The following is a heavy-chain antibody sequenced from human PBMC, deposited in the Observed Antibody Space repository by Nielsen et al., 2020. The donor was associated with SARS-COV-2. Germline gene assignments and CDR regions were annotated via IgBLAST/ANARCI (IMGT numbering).Heavy chain of an antibody. CDR1: GGSISSGGYY. CDR3: ARSRTLFGVVRGPGAFDI. J-gene: IGHJ3*02. D-gene: IGHD3-3*01. V-gene: IGHV4-31*03. CDR2: IYDSGST. Sequence: SETLSLTCTVSGGSISSGGYYWSWIRQHPGKGLEWIGYIYDSGSTYYNPSLKSRVTISVDTSKNQFSLKLSSVTAADTAVYYCARSRTLFGVVRGPGAFDIWGQGTMVTVSS.